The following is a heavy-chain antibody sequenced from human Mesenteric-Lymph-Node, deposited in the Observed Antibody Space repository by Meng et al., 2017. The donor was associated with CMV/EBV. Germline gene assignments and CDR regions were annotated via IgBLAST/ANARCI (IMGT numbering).Heavy chain of an antibody. CDR3: ARGKGPSVRGVNHDAFDI. D-gene: IGHD3-10*01. Sequence: TFTNYAMQWVRQAPGQRPEWMGWINAGNGNTKYSQKFQDRVTITRDTSASTTYMELSSLRSEDTAVYYCARGKGPSVRGVNHDAFDIWGQGTMVTVSS. CDR1: TFTNYA. CDR2: INAGNGNT. J-gene: IGHJ3*02. V-gene: IGHV1-3*01.